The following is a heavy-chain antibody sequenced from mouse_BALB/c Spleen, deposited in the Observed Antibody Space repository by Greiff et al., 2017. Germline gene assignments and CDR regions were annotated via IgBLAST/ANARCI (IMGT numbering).Heavy chain of an antibody. V-gene: IGHV1-80*01. Sequence: VQLQQSGAELVRPGSSVKISCKASGYAFSSYWMNWVKQRPGQGLEWIGQIYPGDGDTNYNGKFKGKATLTADKSSSTAYMQLSSLTSEDSAVYFCASPTMITTGYYAMDYWGQGTSVTVSS. CDR2: IYPGDGDT. CDR1: GYAFSSYW. CDR3: ASPTMITTGYYAMDY. J-gene: IGHJ4*01. D-gene: IGHD2-4*01.